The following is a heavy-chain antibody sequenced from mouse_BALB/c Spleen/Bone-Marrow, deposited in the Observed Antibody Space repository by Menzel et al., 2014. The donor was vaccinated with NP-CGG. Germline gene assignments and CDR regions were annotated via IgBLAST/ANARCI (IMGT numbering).Heavy chain of an antibody. CDR3: ARWXLGRAWFAY. J-gene: IGHJ3*01. D-gene: IGHD4-1*01. CDR2: IDPANGNT. V-gene: IGHV14-3*02. Sequence: EVQLQESGAELVKPGASVKLSCTASGFNIKDTYMHWVKQRPEQDLEWIGRIDPANGNTKYDPKFQGKATITADTSSNTAYLQLSSLTSEDTAVYYCARWXLGRAWFAYWXQGXXVTXSX. CDR1: GFNIKDTY.